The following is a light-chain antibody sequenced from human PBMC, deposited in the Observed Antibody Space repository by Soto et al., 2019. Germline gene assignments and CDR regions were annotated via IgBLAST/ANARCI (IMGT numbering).Light chain of an antibody. J-gene: IGKJ1*01. CDR2: RAS. CDR3: QQYNTYPRT. CDR1: QSVSTL. V-gene: IGKV1-5*03. Sequence: DIQMTQSPSTLSASVGDRITITCRASQSVSTLLAWYQQKPGKAANLLIYRASNLQSGVPSRFGGAGSGTEFTLTISSLQPDDFATYYCQQYNTYPRTFGQGTKVDIK.